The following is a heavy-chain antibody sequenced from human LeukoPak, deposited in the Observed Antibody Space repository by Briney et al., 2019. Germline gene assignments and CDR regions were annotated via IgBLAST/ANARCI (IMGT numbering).Heavy chain of an antibody. CDR1: GYTFASYG. CDR3: ARGAAGKGNWFDP. CDR2: ISAYNGNT. J-gene: IGHJ5*02. D-gene: IGHD6-13*01. Sequence: ASVKVSFKASGYTFASYGITWVRQAPGQGLEWMGWISAYNGNTNYAQKLQGRVTMTTDTSTSTAYMELRSLRSDDTAIYYCARGAAGKGNWFDPWGQGTLVTVSS. V-gene: IGHV1-18*01.